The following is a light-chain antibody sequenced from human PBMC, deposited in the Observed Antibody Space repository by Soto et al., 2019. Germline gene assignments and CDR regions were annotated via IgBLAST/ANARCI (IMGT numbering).Light chain of an antibody. CDR3: QNYKSAPRT. J-gene: IGKJ1*01. Sequence: DIPMTQSPSSLSASIGDRVTISCRASQGISNSLAWYQQKAGEVPKLLIYAASTSHSGVPSRFRGSGSGTDFTLTISSRHPEDVATYYCQNYKSAPRTFGQGTKVEIK. CDR1: QGISNS. V-gene: IGKV1-27*01. CDR2: AAS.